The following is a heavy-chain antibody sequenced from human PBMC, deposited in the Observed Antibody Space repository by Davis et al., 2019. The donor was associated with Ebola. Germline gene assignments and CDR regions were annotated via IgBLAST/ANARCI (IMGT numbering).Heavy chain of an antibody. CDR3: AKDAEDGSGNWFFDF. CDR1: GFTFSRHS. V-gene: IGHV3-48*02. J-gene: IGHJ2*01. CDR2: ISSGGHDT. D-gene: IGHD5-24*01. Sequence: GESLKISRGASGFTFSRHSMNWVRQAPGKGLEWIAFISSGGHDTYYADSVRGRFTISRDNAKNLLYLQLNSLRDEDTALYYCAKDAEDGSGNWFFDFRGRGALVTVSS.